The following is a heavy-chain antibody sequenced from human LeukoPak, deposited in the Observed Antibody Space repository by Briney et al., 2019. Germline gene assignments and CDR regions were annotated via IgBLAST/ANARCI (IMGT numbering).Heavy chain of an antibody. Sequence: ASVKVSCKASGYTFTSYGISWVRQAPGQGLEWMGWINPNSGGTNYAQKLQGRVTMTTDTSTSTAYMELRSLRSDDTAVYYCARTPPSDYYDSSGYMDYWGQGTLVTVSS. V-gene: IGHV1-18*01. D-gene: IGHD3-22*01. CDR3: ARTPPSDYYDSSGYMDY. CDR2: INPNSGGT. J-gene: IGHJ4*02. CDR1: GYTFTSYG.